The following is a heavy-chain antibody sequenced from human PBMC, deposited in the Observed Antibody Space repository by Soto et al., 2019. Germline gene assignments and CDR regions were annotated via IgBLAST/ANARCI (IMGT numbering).Heavy chain of an antibody. D-gene: IGHD6-13*01. CDR3: ARDGGYSSS. V-gene: IGHV4-59*01. J-gene: IGHJ4*02. CDR2: IYYSGST. CDR1: GAAISAYD. Sequence: PPEPRSLTGTLSGAAISAYDWSWIRQHPGKGLEWIGYIYYSGSTYYNPSLKSRVTISVDTSKNQFSLKLSSVTAADTAVYYCARDGGYSSSWGQGTLVTVSS.